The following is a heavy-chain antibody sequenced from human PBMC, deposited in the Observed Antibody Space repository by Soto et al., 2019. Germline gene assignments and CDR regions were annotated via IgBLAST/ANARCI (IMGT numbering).Heavy chain of an antibody. J-gene: IGHJ2*01. CDR2: MNPNSGNT. Sequence: ASVKVSCKASGYTFTSYDINWVRQATGQGLEWMGWMNPNSGNTGYAQKFQGRVTMTRNTSISTAYMELSSLRSEDTAVYYCARGPITVVPVALRYFDLWGRGTLVTVSS. CDR1: GYTFTSYD. D-gene: IGHD2-15*01. V-gene: IGHV1-8*01. CDR3: ARGPITVVPVALRYFDL.